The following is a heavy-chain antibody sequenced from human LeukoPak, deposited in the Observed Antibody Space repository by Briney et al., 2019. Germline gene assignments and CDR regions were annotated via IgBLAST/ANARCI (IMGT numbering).Heavy chain of an antibody. CDR2: IYYSGST. CDR1: GGSISSSSYY. V-gene: IGHV4-39*01. CDR3: ARHPVGATIDY. J-gene: IGHJ4*02. D-gene: IGHD1-26*01. Sequence: PSETLSLTCTVSGGSISSSSYYWGWIRQPPGKGLEWIGSIYYSGSTYYNPSLKSRVTISVDTSKNQFSLKLSSVTAADTAMYYCARHPVGATIDYWGQGTLVTVSS.